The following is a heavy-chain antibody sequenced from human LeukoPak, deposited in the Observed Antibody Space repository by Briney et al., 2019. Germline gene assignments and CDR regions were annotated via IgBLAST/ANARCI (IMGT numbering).Heavy chain of an antibody. V-gene: IGHV3-43*02. CDR1: GFTFDDYA. CDR3: AKDLSGSKSYMGQYYYYYYGMDV. J-gene: IGHJ6*02. D-gene: IGHD3-10*01. CDR2: ISGDGGTT. Sequence: GGSLRLSCAASGFTFDDYAMHWVRQAPGKGLEWVSLISGDGGTTYNAAPVKGRFTISRQNSKNSLYLQMNSLRTEDTAFYYCAKDLSGSKSYMGQYYYYYYGMDVWGQGTTVTVSS.